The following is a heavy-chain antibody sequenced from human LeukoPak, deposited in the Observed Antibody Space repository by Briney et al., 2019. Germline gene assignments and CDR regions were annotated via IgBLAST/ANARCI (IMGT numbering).Heavy chain of an antibody. V-gene: IGHV4-59*12. CDR3: ARAPHHKAFDY. CDR2: IYYSGST. Sequence: SETLSLTCTVSGGSISSYYWSWIRQPPGKGLEWIGYIYYSGSTNYNPSLKSRVTISVDTSKNQFSLKLSSVTAADTAVYYCARAPHHKAFDYWGQGTLVTVSS. J-gene: IGHJ4*02. CDR1: GGSISSYY.